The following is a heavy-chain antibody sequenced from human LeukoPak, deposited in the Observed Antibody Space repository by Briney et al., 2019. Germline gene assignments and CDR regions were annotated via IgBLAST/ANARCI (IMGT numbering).Heavy chain of an antibody. D-gene: IGHD4-17*01. CDR2: ISAYNGNT. CDR3: ARDRTVTTWGEVDY. J-gene: IGHJ4*02. CDR1: GYTFTSYA. Sequence: ASVKVSCKASGYTFTSYAMHWVRQAPGQGLEWMGWISAYNGNTNYAQKLQGRVTMTTDTSTSTAYMELRSLRSDDAAVYYCARDRTVTTWGEVDYWGQGTLVTVSS. V-gene: IGHV1-18*01.